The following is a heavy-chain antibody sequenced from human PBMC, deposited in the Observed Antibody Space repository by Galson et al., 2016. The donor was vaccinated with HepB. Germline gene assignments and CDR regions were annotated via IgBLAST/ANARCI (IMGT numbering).Heavy chain of an antibody. V-gene: IGHV3-30*03. J-gene: IGHJ4*02. CDR1: GFTFSDFG. Sequence: SLRLSCAASGFTFSDFGMHWVRQAPGKGLEWVAATSFDGSNKFHADSLKGRFTISRDNSRSILYLQISSLRVEDTAVYFCVRDRSPPYFDWESPGDYWGQGTLVTVST. CDR3: VRDRSPPYFDWESPGDY. CDR2: TSFDGSNK. D-gene: IGHD3-9*01.